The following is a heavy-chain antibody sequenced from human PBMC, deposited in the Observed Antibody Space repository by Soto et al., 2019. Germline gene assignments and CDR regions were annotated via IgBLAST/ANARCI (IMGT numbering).Heavy chain of an antibody. Sequence: XESLKVSWKCSGDSFTSYWSGLVLQMPGKGLEWMGIIYPGDSDTRYSPSFQGQVTISADKSISTAYLQWSSLKASDTATYYCARRSGRQIVGGLDYYYGMDVWGQGTTVTVSS. V-gene: IGHV5-51*01. J-gene: IGHJ6*02. CDR3: ARRSGRQIVGGLDYYYGMDV. CDR2: IYPGDSDT. CDR1: GDSFTSYW. D-gene: IGHD6-6*01.